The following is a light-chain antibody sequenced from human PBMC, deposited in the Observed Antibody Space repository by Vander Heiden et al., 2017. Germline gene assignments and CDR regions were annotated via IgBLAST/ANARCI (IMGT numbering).Light chain of an antibody. CDR3: QQCASYYS. J-gene: IGKJ2*03. Sequence: DNQMTPSPSTLSASVGDKVTITCRATQGITDLLAWYQQRPGEAPRLLIYKAANLESGVPSRFSGSGSGTQFTLTISSLQPDDSATYYCQQCASYYSFGQGTKVEIK. V-gene: IGKV1-5*03. CDR1: QGITDL. CDR2: KAA.